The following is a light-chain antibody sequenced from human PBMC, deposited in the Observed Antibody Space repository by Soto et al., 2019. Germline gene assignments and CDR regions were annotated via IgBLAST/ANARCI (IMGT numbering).Light chain of an antibody. V-gene: IGLV2-14*03. J-gene: IGLJ2*01. CDR3: VSYKSSDTLV. CDR1: SSDIGAYDY. CDR2: GVH. Sequence: QSVLTQPASVSGSPGQSITISCTGTSSDIGAYDYVCWYQHQAGKAPKLIFYGVHHQPSGVSNRFSPSKSGNTASLTISGLQTEDESDYYSVSYKSSDTLVFGGGTKLTVL.